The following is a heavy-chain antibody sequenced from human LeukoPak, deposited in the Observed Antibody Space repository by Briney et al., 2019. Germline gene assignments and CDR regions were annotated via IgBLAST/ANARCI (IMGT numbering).Heavy chain of an antibody. CDR3: AKDQAIAAAGTEDY. Sequence: PGGSLRLSCAASGFTFSSYGMHWVRQAPGKGLEWVAFIRYDGSNKYYADSVKGRFTISRDNSKNTLYLQMNSLRAEDTAVYYCAKDQAIAAAGTEDYWGQGTLVTVSS. V-gene: IGHV3-30*02. CDR2: IRYDGSNK. D-gene: IGHD6-13*01. J-gene: IGHJ4*02. CDR1: GFTFSSYG.